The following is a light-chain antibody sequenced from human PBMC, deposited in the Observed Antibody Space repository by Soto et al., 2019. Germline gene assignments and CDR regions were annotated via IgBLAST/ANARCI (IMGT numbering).Light chain of an antibody. J-gene: IGKJ4*01. CDR2: GAS. Sequence: ETVLTQSPGTLSLSPGERAALSCMASQSVSGSFLAWYQQKPGQAPRLLIYGASSRATGIPDRFSGSGSGTDFTLTISRLEPEDFAVYYCQQYDNSPLTFGGGTKVEIK. CDR3: QQYDNSPLT. CDR1: QSVSGSF. V-gene: IGKV3-20*01.